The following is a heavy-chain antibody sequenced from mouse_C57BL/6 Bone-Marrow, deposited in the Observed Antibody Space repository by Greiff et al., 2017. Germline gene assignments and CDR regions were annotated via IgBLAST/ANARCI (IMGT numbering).Heavy chain of an antibody. CDR3: AREYYGNYGNAMDY. D-gene: IGHD2-1*01. V-gene: IGHV1-26*01. J-gene: IGHJ4*01. CDR1: GYTFTDYY. Sequence: VQLKESGPELVKPGASVKISCKASGYTFTDYYMNWVKQSHGKSLEWIGDINPNNGGNSYNQKFKGKATLTVDKSSSTAYMERRSMTAEDSAVYNCAREYYGNYGNAMDYGGQGTSVTVSS. CDR2: INPNNGGN.